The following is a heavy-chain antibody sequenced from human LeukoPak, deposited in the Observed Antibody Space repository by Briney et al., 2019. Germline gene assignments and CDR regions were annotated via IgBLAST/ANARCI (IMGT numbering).Heavy chain of an antibody. Sequence: SETLSLTCTVSGGSISSYYWSWIRQPPGKGLEWIGSIYYSGSTYYNPSLKSRVTISVDTSKNQFSLKLSSVTAADTAVYYCARRRNDYSSSWYAKYYFDYWGQGTLVTVSS. CDR3: ARRRNDYSSSWYAKYYFDY. V-gene: IGHV4-59*05. CDR1: GGSISSYY. J-gene: IGHJ4*02. CDR2: IYYSGST. D-gene: IGHD6-13*01.